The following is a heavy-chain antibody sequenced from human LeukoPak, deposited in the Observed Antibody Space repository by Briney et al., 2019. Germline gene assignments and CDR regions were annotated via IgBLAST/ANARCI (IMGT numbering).Heavy chain of an antibody. V-gene: IGHV3-49*04. CDR1: GFTFGDYA. CDR3: AYGSASHYTPSRFGY. CDR2: ISSNTYGGTT. D-gene: IGHD3-10*01. J-gene: IGHJ4*02. Sequence: GGSLRLSCIASGFTFGDYAMSWVRQASGKGLEWVGFISSNTYGGTTEYAASVKGRFTISRDDSKNIAYLQMNSLKTEDTAVYYCAYGSASHYTPSRFGYWGQGTLVTVSS.